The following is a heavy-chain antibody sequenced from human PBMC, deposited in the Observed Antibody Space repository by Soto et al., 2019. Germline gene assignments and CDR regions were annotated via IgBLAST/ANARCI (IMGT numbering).Heavy chain of an antibody. CDR1: GXTFNTYA. D-gene: IGHD6-13*01. CDR3: ARISSRSCTDY. V-gene: IGHV3-23*01. Sequence: GSLRLSCAASGXTFNTYAMNWVRQAPGKGLEWVSAISADGAGTYYADSVKGRFTISRDNSKNTLSLQMNSLRAEDTAIFYCARISSRSCTDYWGQGTLGTVS. CDR2: ISADGAGT. J-gene: IGHJ4*02.